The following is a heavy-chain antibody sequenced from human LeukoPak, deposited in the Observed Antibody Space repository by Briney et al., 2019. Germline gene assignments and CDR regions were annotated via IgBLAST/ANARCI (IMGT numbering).Heavy chain of an antibody. V-gene: IGHV3-21*01. CDR2: ISSSSSYI. CDR3: ARDRIAARVIDH. D-gene: IGHD6-6*01. Sequence: PGGSLRLSCAASGFTFSSYSMNWVRQAPGKGLEWVSSISSSSSYIYYADSVKGRFTISRDNAKNSLYLQMNSLRAEDTAVYYCARDRIAARVIDHWGQGTLVTVSS. CDR1: GFTFSSYS. J-gene: IGHJ5*02.